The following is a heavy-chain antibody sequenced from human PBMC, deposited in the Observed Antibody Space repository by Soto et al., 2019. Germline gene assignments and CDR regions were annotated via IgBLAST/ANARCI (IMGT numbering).Heavy chain of an antibody. CDR2: IIPIFGTA. CDR3: ARFGFRGYYDSSGYVPDV. J-gene: IGHJ6*02. D-gene: IGHD3-22*01. Sequence: GASVKVSCKPSGGTFSSYAISWVRQAPGQGLEWMGGIIPIFGTANYAQKFQGRVTSTADKSTSTAYMELSSLRSEDTAVYFCARFGFRGYYDSSGYVPDVWGQGTTVTVS. CDR1: GGTFSSYA. V-gene: IGHV1-69*06.